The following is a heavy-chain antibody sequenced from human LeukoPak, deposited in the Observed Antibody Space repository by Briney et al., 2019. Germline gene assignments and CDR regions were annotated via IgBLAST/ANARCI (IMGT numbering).Heavy chain of an antibody. CDR1: GFIFSSYA. D-gene: IGHD1-26*01. CDR3: AKDLNAAGTFDAFDI. CDR2: ISGSGDST. V-gene: IGHV3-23*01. Sequence: GGSLRLSCAASGFIFSSYAMSWVRQAPGKGLEWVSAISGSGDSTYYADSVKGRFTISRDNSKNTLYLQMNSLRAEDTAVYYCAKDLNAAGTFDAFDIWGQGTMVTVSS. J-gene: IGHJ3*02.